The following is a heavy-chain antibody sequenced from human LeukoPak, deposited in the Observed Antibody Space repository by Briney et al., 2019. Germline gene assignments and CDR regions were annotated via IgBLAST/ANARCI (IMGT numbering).Heavy chain of an antibody. CDR1: RFTFSTYT. V-gene: IGHV3-21*04. CDR3: AHITMIVVVTPDDAFDI. D-gene: IGHD3-22*01. J-gene: IGHJ3*02. CDR2: ISSNSAYL. Sequence: PGGSLRLSCAASRFTFSTYTMNWVRQAPGKGLEWVSSISSNSAYLYYADSLRGRFTISRDNAKNSLYLQMNSLRAEDTAVYYCAHITMIVVVTPDDAFDIWGQGTMVTVSS.